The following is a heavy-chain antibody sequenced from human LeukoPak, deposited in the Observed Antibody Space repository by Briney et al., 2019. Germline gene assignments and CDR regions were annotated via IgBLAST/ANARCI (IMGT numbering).Heavy chain of an antibody. CDR2: ISGSGGST. J-gene: IGHJ4*02. Sequence: GGSLRLSCVGSGFTFSNYAMSWVRQAPGKGLEWVSAISGSGGSTHYADSVKGRFTISRDNSKNTLYLLMNSLRAEDTAIYYCAKDVVVAGPKGNSDYWGQGTLVTVSS. V-gene: IGHV3-23*01. D-gene: IGHD6-19*01. CDR3: AKDVVVAGPKGNSDY. CDR1: GFTFSNYA.